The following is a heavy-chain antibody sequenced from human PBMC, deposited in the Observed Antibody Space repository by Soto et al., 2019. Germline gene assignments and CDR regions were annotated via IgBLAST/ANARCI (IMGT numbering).Heavy chain of an antibody. CDR1: GFSFSKYG. D-gene: IGHD3-16*01. V-gene: IGHV3-33*01. Sequence: QVQLVESGGGVVQPGRSLRLSCAASGFSFSKYGMHWVRQAPGKGLEWVAVIWYDGSQKYYGDSVKGRFTISRDNSKNTLYRQMNSLRGENTAVYYCARTGDLSFFLDYWGQGTLVTVSS. CDR3: ARTGDLSFFLDY. J-gene: IGHJ4*02. CDR2: IWYDGSQK.